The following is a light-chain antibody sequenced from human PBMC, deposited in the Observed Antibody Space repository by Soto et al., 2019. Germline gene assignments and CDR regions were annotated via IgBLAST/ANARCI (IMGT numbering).Light chain of an antibody. Sequence: QSVLTQPPSASGTPGQRVTISCSGSSSNIGSSTVNWFQHLPGTAPKLLIYRNNQRPSGVSDRFSGSKSGTSASLAISGLQSEDEADYYCAAWDDSLNGYVFGSGTKVTVL. CDR1: SSNIGSST. CDR3: AAWDDSLNGYV. V-gene: IGLV1-44*01. CDR2: RNN. J-gene: IGLJ1*01.